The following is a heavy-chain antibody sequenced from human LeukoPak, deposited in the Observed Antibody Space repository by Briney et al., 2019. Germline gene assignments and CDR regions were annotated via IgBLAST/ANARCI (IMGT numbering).Heavy chain of an antibody. CDR3: ARHSGGDYVWGSYLQPYAFDI. CDR2: IYYSGST. J-gene: IGHJ3*02. CDR1: GGSISGSNYY. V-gene: IGHV4-39*01. D-gene: IGHD3-16*02. Sequence: SETLSLTCTVSGGSISGSNYYWGWIRQPPGKGLEWIGSIYYSGSTYYNPSLKSRVTISVDTSKNQFSLKLSSVTAADTAVYYCARHSGGDYVWGSYLQPYAFDIWGQGTMVTVSS.